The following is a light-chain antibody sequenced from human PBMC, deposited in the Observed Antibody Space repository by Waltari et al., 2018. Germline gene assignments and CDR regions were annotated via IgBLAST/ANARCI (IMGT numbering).Light chain of an antibody. CDR1: QGVSSY. CDR3: QQYYSYPWT. CDR2: PAS. Sequence: AIRMTQSPSSLSASTGDRVTITCRASQGVSSYLAWYQQKPGKAPNLLIYPASTLQSGVPSRFSGSGSGTDFSLIISCLQSEDFATYYCQQYYSYPWTFGQGTKVEI. J-gene: IGKJ1*01. V-gene: IGKV1-8*01.